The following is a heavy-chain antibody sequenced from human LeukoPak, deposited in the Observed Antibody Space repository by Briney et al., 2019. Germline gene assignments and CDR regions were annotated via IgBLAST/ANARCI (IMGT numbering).Heavy chain of an antibody. D-gene: IGHD2-2*01. J-gene: IGHJ3*02. CDR3: ARDLHCSSTSCPLRGAFDI. Sequence: GGSLRLSCAASGFTFSDYYMSWIRQAPGKGLEWVSYISSSGSTIYYADSAKGRFTISRDNAKNSLYLQMNSLRAEDTAVYYCARDLHCSSTSCPLRGAFDIWGQGTMVTVSS. CDR2: ISSSGSTI. CDR1: GFTFSDYY. V-gene: IGHV3-11*01.